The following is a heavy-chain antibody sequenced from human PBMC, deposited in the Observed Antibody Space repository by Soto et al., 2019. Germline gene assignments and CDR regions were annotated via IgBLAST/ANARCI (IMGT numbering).Heavy chain of an antibody. CDR1: GFIFSSCW. J-gene: IGHJ4*02. CDR3: ARDPVRGDDYNFDY. D-gene: IGHD3-10*01. Sequence: VGSLRLSCAASGFIFSSCWMTWVRQAPGKGLEWVANIKPDGSVKNYVDSVQGRFTISRDNAKNSLYLQMNTLRAEDTAVYYCARDPVRGDDYNFDYWGQGTLVTVSS. V-gene: IGHV3-7*01. CDR2: IKPDGSVK.